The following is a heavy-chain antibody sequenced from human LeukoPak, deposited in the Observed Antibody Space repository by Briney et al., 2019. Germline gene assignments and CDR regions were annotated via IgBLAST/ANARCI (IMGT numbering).Heavy chain of an antibody. CDR1: GVSISTGGYY. Sequence: SENLSLTCTVSGVSISTGGYYWSWIRQLPGKGLEWIGYILKTGSTYYHPSLRRRITIFVDTSKNQFSLNLTSVTAADTAVYYCARETSGIYSEYWGQGILVTVSS. CDR3: ARETSGIYSEY. CDR2: ILKTGST. V-gene: IGHV4-31*03. D-gene: IGHD1-26*01. J-gene: IGHJ4*02.